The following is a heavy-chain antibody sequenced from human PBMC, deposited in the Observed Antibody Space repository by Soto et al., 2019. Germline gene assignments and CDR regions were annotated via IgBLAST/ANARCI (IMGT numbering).Heavy chain of an antibody. D-gene: IGHD1-1*01. CDR2: VNPSSGNA. CDR1: GYTFNSHD. V-gene: IGHV1-8*01. Sequence: QVQLVQSGAEVKKPGASVKVSCKASGYTFNSHDISWVRQATGQGLEWMGWVNPSSGNAGYEQKFQGRVTVTTNTSISTAYMEVSSLKSEDTAIYYCARIVGGSGTRLDYWGQGTLVTVSS. J-gene: IGHJ4*02. CDR3: ARIVGGSGTRLDY.